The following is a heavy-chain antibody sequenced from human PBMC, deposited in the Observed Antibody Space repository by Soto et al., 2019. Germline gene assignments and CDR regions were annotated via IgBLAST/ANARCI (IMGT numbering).Heavy chain of an antibody. V-gene: IGHV4-59*01. Sequence: PSETLSLTCTVSAASFSKYYWTWIRQPPGKGLEWIGYIYFNGNTKYNPSLEGRLTISIDTSKKEFSLKLTSVTAADAAVYYCASVTFGGIFLAHWDQETLVTASS. CDR3: ASVTFGGIFLAH. J-gene: IGHJ4*01. CDR1: AASFSKYY. CDR2: IYFNGNT. D-gene: IGHD3-16*01.